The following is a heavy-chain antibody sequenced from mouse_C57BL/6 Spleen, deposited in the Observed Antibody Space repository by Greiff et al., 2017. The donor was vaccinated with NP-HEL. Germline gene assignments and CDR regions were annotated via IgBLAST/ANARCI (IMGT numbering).Heavy chain of an antibody. D-gene: IGHD1-1*01. CDR3: ARVPIIYYAMDY. CDR2: ISYDGSN. Sequence: EVQRVESGPGLVKPSQSLSLTCSVTGYSITSGYYWNWIRQFPGNKLEWMGYISYDGSNNYNPSLKNRISITRDTSKNQFFLKLNSVTTEDTATYYCARVPIIYYAMDYWGQGTSVTVSS. CDR1: GYSITSGYY. J-gene: IGHJ4*01. V-gene: IGHV3-6*01.